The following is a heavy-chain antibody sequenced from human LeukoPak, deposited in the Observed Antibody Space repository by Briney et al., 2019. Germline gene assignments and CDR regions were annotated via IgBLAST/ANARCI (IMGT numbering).Heavy chain of an antibody. Sequence: ASVKVSCKASGYTFTSYYMHWVRQAPGQGLEWMGIINPSGGSTSYAQKFQGRVTMTTDTSTSTAYMELRSLRSDDTAVYYCARDLGKPPQAYYDILTGYYYYYYGMDVWGQGTTVTVSS. CDR3: ARDLGKPPQAYYDILTGYYYYYYGMDV. J-gene: IGHJ6*02. D-gene: IGHD3-9*01. V-gene: IGHV1-46*01. CDR1: GYTFTSYY. CDR2: INPSGGST.